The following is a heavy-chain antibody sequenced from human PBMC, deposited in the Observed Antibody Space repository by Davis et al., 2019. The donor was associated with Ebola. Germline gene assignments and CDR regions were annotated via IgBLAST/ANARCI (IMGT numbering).Heavy chain of an antibody. D-gene: IGHD6-6*01. CDR3: ARPRGAARGYFDY. CDR1: GGSIINSNW. V-gene: IGHV4-4*02. Sequence: MPSETLSLTCTVSGGSIINSNWWSWVRQSPGKGPEWIGQVYYSGSTYYNPSLKSRVTISVDTSKNQFSLKLSSVTAADTAVYYCARPRGAARGYFDYWGQGTLVTVSS. J-gene: IGHJ4*02. CDR2: VYYSGST.